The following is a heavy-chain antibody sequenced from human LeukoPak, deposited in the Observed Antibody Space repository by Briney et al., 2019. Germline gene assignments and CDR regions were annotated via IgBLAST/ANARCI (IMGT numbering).Heavy chain of an antibody. D-gene: IGHD5-18*01. CDR3: ARGGEYSYGLYYYYGMDV. CDR2: INAGNGNT. V-gene: IGHV1-3*01. Sequence: AASVKVSCKASGYTFTSYAMHWVRQAPGQRLEWMGWINAGNGNTKYSQKFQGRVTITRDTSASTAYMELSSLRSDDTAVYYCARGGEYSYGLYYYYGMDVWGKGTTVTVSS. J-gene: IGHJ6*04. CDR1: GYTFTSYA.